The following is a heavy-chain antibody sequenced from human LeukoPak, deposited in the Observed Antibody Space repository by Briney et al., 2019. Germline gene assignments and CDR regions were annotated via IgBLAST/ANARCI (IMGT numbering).Heavy chain of an antibody. V-gene: IGHV4-59*01. CDR3: ARDITGVSSDAFDI. CDR1: GGSISSYY. J-gene: IGHJ3*02. D-gene: IGHD1-20*01. Sequence: SETLSLTCTVSGGSISSYYWSWIRQPAGKGLECIGYIYYSGSTNYNPSLKSRVTISVDTSKNQFSLKLSSVTAADTAVYYCARDITGVSSDAFDIWGQGTMVTVSS. CDR2: IYYSGST.